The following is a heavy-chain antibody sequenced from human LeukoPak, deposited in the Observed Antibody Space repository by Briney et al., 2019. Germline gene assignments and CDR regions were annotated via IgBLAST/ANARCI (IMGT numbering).Heavy chain of an antibody. Sequence: GASVKVSCKASGYTFTGYYMHWVRQAPGQGLEWMGWINPNSGGTYYAQKFQGRVTMTSDTPISTAYMELSRLRSDNTAVYYCARDLYGGTSATFDYWGQGTLVTVSS. CDR3: ARDLYGGTSATFDY. CDR1: GYTFTGYY. J-gene: IGHJ4*02. V-gene: IGHV1-2*02. CDR2: INPNSGGT. D-gene: IGHD4-23*01.